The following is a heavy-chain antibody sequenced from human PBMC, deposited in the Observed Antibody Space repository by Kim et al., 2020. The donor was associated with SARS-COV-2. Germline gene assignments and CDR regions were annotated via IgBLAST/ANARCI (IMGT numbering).Heavy chain of an antibody. CDR2: IGTAGDT. D-gene: IGHD3-3*01. J-gene: IGHJ4*02. Sequence: GGSLRLSCAASGFTFSSYDMHWVRQATGKGLEWVSAIGTAGDTYYPGSVKGRFTISRENAKNSLYLQMNSLRAGDTAVYYCAIKNYDFWSGYYTYWGQGTLVTVSS. V-gene: IGHV3-13*01. CDR1: GFTFSSYD. CDR3: AIKNYDFWSGYYTY.